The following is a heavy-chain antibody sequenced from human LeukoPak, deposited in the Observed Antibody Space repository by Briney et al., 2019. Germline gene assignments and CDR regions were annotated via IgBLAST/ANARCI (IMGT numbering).Heavy chain of an antibody. D-gene: IGHD3-3*01. CDR1: GGSISSYY. CDR3: AKGAYYDFWSGYSGGYYMDV. J-gene: IGHJ6*03. V-gene: IGHV4-4*07. Sequence: PSETLSLTCTVSGGSISSYYWSWIRQPAGKGLEWIGRIYTSGSTNYNPSLKSRVTMSVDTSKNQFSLKLSPVTAADTAAYYCAKGAYYDFWSGYSGGYYMDVWGKGTTVTVSS. CDR2: IYTSGST.